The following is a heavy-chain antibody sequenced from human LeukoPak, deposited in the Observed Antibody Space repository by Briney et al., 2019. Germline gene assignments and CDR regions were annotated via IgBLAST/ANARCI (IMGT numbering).Heavy chain of an antibody. CDR3: ARDGAPGRFLEWLSNYMDV. D-gene: IGHD3-3*01. CDR2: ISSSSYI. CDR1: GFTFSSYS. V-gene: IGHV3-21*01. J-gene: IGHJ6*03. Sequence: GGSLRLSCAAPGFTFSSYSMNWVRQAPGKGLEWVSSISSSSYIYYADSVKGRFTISRDNAKNSLYLQMNSLRAEDTAVYYCARDGAPGRFLEWLSNYMDVWGKGTTVTVSS.